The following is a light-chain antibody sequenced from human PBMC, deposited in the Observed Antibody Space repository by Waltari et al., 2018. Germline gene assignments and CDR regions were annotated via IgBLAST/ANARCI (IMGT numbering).Light chain of an antibody. CDR1: QTLSYSFNSKNY. CDR3: QQYNYTPYT. V-gene: IGKV4-1*01. CDR2: WAS. J-gene: IGKJ2*01. Sequence: DIVMTQSPDSQAVSLGERITINCKSSQTLSYSFNSKNYLAWYQQKPGQPPKLLIYWASTRESGVPDRFSGSGSETDFTLTISSLQAEDVAVYYCQQYNYTPYTFGQGTRLEI.